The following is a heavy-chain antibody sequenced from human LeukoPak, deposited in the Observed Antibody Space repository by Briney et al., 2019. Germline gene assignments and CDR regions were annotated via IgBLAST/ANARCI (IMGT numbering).Heavy chain of an antibody. D-gene: IGHD5-18*01. CDR1: GFTFSSYW. V-gene: IGHV3-74*01. CDR2: INSDGRST. CDR3: ARDQDTAMIDYYGMDV. J-gene: IGHJ6*02. Sequence: GGSLRLSCAASGFTFSSYWMHWVRQVPGKGLVWVSRINSDGRSTSYADSVKGRFTISRDNAKNTLYLQMNSLRAEDTAVYYCARDQDTAMIDYYGMDVWGQGTTVTVSS.